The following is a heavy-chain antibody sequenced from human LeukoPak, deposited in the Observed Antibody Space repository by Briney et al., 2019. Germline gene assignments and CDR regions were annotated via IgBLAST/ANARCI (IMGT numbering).Heavy chain of an antibody. V-gene: IGHV3-9*01. CDR1: GFTFDDYA. CDR2: ISWNSGSI. J-gene: IGHJ4*02. D-gene: IGHD1-26*01. Sequence: GGSLRLSCAASGFTFDDYAMHWVRQAPGKGLEWVSGISWNSGSIGYADSVKGRFTISRDNAKNSLYLQMNSLRAEDTALYYCAKDRVVGATTAVFDYWGQGTLVTVSS. CDR3: AKDRVVGATTAVFDY.